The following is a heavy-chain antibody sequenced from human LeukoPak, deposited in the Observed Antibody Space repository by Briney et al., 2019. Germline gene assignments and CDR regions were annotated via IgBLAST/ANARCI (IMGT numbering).Heavy chain of an antibody. J-gene: IGHJ4*02. Sequence: SETLSLTCAVYGGSFSGYYWSWIRQHPGKGLEWIGHIYYSGSTYYNPSLKSRGIISVETSKNQFSLKLSSVTAADTAVYYCARIMLSWREFGCWGQGTLVTVSS. V-gene: IGHV4-31*11. CDR3: ARIMLSWREFGC. CDR1: GGSFSGYY. CDR2: IYYSGST. D-gene: IGHD1-26*01.